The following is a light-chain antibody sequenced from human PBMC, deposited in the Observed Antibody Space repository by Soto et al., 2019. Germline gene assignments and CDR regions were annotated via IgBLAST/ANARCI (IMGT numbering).Light chain of an antibody. CDR2: EDD. V-gene: IGLV2-23*01. CDR3: CTYAGSTTFV. CDR1: SNDVRSYKL. J-gene: IGLJ7*01. Sequence: QSALTQPASVSGSPGQSITISCTGTSNDVRSYKLLSWYQQHPGRAPKLIIHEDDRRPSGVSSRFSGSKSGNTASLTISGLQNEDEADYYCCTYAGSTTFVFGSGTQLTVL.